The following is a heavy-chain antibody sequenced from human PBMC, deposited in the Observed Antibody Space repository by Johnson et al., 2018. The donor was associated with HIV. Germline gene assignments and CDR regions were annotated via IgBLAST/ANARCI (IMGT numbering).Heavy chain of an antibody. J-gene: IGHJ3*02. CDR2: IRYDGSNK. CDR1: GFTFSSYA. Sequence: QVQLVESGGGVVQPGRSLRLSCAASGFTFSSYAMHWVRQAPGKGLEWVTFIRYDGSNKYYADSVKGRFTISRDNAKNSLYLQMNSLRAEDTAVYYCARGGPIAVETTGAFDIWGQGTMVTVSS. D-gene: IGHD6-19*01. CDR3: ARGGPIAVETTGAFDI. V-gene: IGHV3-33*08.